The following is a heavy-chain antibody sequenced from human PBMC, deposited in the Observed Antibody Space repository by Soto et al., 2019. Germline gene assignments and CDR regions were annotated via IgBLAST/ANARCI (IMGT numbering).Heavy chain of an antibody. CDR3: ARDRSSKTYYYGMDV. Sequence: SETLSLTCTVSGGSISRYYWSWFRQPPGKGLEWIGYIYYSGSTNYNPSLKSRVTISVDTSKNQFSLKLSSVTAADTAVYYCARDRSSKTYYYGMDVWGQGTTVTVSS. D-gene: IGHD6-13*01. V-gene: IGHV4-59*01. J-gene: IGHJ6*02. CDR2: IYYSGST. CDR1: GGSISRYY.